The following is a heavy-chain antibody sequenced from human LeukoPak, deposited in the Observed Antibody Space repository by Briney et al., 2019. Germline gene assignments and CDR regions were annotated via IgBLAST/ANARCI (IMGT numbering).Heavy chain of an antibody. CDR3: ARQAYGDYGGRFYYFDY. J-gene: IGHJ4*02. CDR1: GGSISSYY. D-gene: IGHD4-17*01. CDR2: IYYSGST. V-gene: IGHV4-59*08. Sequence: SETLSLTCTVSGGSISSYYWSWIRQPPGKGLEWIGYIYYSGSTNYNPSLKSRVTISVDTSKNQFSLKLSSVTAADAAVYYCARQAYGDYGGRFYYFDYWGREPWSPSPQ.